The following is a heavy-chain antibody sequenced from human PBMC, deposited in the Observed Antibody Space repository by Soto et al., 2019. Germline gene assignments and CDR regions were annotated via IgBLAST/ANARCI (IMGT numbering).Heavy chain of an antibody. Sequence: SVKISCKASGGTFSSYTISWVRQAPGQGLEWKGRIIPILGIANYAQKFQGRVTITADKSPSTAYMELSSLRSEDTAVYYCARNLGVERRFLEWLGGTWFDPWGQGTLVTVS. V-gene: IGHV1-69*02. J-gene: IGHJ5*02. D-gene: IGHD3-3*01. CDR2: IIPILGIA. CDR1: GGTFSSYT. CDR3: ARNLGVERRFLEWLGGTWFDP.